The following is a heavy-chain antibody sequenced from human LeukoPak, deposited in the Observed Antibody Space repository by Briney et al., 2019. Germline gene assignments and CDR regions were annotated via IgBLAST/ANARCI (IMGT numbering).Heavy chain of an antibody. CDR1: GFTFSSYS. Sequence: PGGSLRLSCAASGFTFSSYSMNWVRQAPGKGLEWVSSISSSSSYIYYADSVKGRFTISRDNAKNSLYLQMNSLRAEDAAVYYCARQLPTQAFDIWGQGTMVTVSA. D-gene: IGHD2-2*01. V-gene: IGHV3-21*01. CDR2: ISSSSSYI. CDR3: ARQLPTQAFDI. J-gene: IGHJ3*02.